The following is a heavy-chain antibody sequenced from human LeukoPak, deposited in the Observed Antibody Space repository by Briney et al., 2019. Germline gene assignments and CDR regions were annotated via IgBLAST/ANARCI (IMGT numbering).Heavy chain of an antibody. CDR2: ISGSGGST. CDR1: GFTFSSYA. Sequence: GGSLRLSCAASGFTFSSYAMSWVRQAPGKGLEWVSAISGSGGSTYYADSVKGRFTISRDNSKNTLYLQMNSLRAEDTAVYYCAKGKQWLRGTGVFDYWGQGTLVTVSS. CDR3: AKGKQWLRGTGVFDY. D-gene: IGHD5-12*01. J-gene: IGHJ4*02. V-gene: IGHV3-23*01.